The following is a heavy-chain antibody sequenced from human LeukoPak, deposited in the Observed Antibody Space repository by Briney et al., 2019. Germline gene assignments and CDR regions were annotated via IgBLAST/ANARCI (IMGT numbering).Heavy chain of an antibody. CDR3: ATSWGYYGSGSYYKNFDY. Sequence: ALGKVSCKVSGYTLTQLSMHWVRQAPGKGVEGWGGFDPEDGETIYAQKFQGRVTMTEDTSTDTAYMELSSLRSEDTAVYYCATSWGYYGSGSYYKNFDYWGQGTLVTVSS. J-gene: IGHJ4*02. CDR2: FDPEDGET. D-gene: IGHD3-10*01. CDR1: GYTLTQLS. V-gene: IGHV1-24*01.